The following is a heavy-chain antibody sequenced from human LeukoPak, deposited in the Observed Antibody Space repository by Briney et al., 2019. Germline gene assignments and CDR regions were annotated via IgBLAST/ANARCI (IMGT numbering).Heavy chain of an antibody. CDR3: ASGQYDILTGYQESHFDY. Sequence: GASVKVSCKASGYTFTSYYMHWVRQAPGQGLEWMGIINPSGGSTSYAQKFQGRVTITADKSTSTAYMELSSLRSEDTAVYYCASGQYDILTGYQESHFDYWGQGTLVTVSS. V-gene: IGHV1-46*01. CDR1: GYTFTSYY. J-gene: IGHJ4*02. CDR2: INPSGGST. D-gene: IGHD3-9*01.